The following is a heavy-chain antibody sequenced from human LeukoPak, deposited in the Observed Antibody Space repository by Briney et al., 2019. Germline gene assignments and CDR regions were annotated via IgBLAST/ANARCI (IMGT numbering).Heavy chain of an antibody. J-gene: IGHJ4*02. CDR1: GFTFSSYA. CDR2: ISYDGSNK. V-gene: IGHV3-30*04. D-gene: IGHD4-17*01. CDR3: ASRYGDYFPFDY. Sequence: GGSLRLSCAASGFTFSSYAMHWVRQAPGKGLERVAVISYDGSNKYYADYVKGRFTISRDNSKNTLYLQMNSLRAEDTAVYYRASRYGDYFPFDYWGQGTLVTVSS.